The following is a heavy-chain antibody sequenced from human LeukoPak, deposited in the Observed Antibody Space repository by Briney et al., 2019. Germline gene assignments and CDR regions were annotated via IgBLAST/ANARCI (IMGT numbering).Heavy chain of an antibody. CDR2: IKSKTDGGTT. Sequence: GGSLRLSCAASGFTFSNAWMNWVRQAPGKGLEWVGRIKSKTDGGTTGYAAPVKGSFTISSDDSKNTLYLQLNSLQTEDTALYYCTTDGGGFPEHYGYWGQGTLVTVSS. J-gene: IGHJ4*02. CDR3: TTDGGGFPEHYGY. D-gene: IGHD4-17*01. CDR1: GFTFSNAW. V-gene: IGHV3-15*01.